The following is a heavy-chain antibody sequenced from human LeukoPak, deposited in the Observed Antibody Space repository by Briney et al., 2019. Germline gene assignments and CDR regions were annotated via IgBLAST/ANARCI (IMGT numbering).Heavy chain of an antibody. V-gene: IGHV3-11*01. D-gene: IGHD2-21*01. CDR1: GFTFSDYY. Sequence: GGSLRLSCAASGFTFSDYYMSWIRQAPGKGLEWVSYISSSGSTIYYADSVKGRFTISRDNAKNSLYLQMNSLRAEDTAVYYCAKAPVTSCRGAYCYPFDSWGQGTLVTVSS. CDR2: ISSSGSTI. J-gene: IGHJ4*02. CDR3: AKAPVTSCRGAYCYPFDS.